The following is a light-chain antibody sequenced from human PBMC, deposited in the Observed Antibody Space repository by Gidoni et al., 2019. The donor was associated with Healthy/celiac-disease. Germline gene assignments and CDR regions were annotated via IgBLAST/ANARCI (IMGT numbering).Light chain of an antibody. V-gene: IGKV1-39*01. CDR1: QSISSY. Sequence: IQKTPPPSSLSASVGDRVTIPCRASQSISSYLNWYQQKPGKAPKLLIYAASSLQSGVPSRFSGSGSGTDFTLTISSLQPEDFATYYCQQSYSTPPLTFGGGTKVEIK. CDR3: QQSYSTPPLT. J-gene: IGKJ4*01. CDR2: AAS.